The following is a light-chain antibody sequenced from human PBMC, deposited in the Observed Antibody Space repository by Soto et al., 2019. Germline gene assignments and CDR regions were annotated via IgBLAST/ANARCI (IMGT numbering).Light chain of an antibody. V-gene: IGLV8-61*01. CDR3: MLYVGSGIWV. J-gene: IGLJ3*02. CDR1: SGSVSTSYY. CDR2: STN. Sequence: QTVVTQEPSFSVSTGRTVTLTCGLSSGSVSTSYYPSWYQQTPRQAPRTLIYSTNVRSSGVPDRFSGSILGNKAALTITGAQADDESDYYCMLYVGSGIWVFGGGTKLTVL.